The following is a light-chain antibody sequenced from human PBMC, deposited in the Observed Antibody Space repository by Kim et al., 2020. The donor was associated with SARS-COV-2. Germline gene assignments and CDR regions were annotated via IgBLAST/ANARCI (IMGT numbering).Light chain of an antibody. CDR1: SSDVGSYNL. V-gene: IGLV2-23*02. Sequence: PGQSITISCTGTSSDVGSYNLVSWYQQHPGKAPKLMIYEVSKRPSGVSNRFSGSKSGNTAYLTISGLQAEDEADYYCCSYAGSSTVFGGGTQLTVL. CDR2: EVS. CDR3: CSYAGSSTV. J-gene: IGLJ2*01.